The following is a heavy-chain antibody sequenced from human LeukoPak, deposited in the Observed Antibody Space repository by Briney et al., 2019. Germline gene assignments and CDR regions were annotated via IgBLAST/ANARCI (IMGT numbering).Heavy chain of an antibody. CDR1: GFNFSDYA. J-gene: IGHJ6*03. D-gene: IGHD7-27*01. Sequence: GGSLRLSCAASGFASGFNFSDYAVSWVRQAPGKGPEWVASVNGRGATTYYADSVRGRFTISRDNSKNTVYLQMISLGADDTAVYFCAKAPATGEGYYFYYMDVWGKGTTVTVSS. V-gene: IGHV3-23*01. CDR3: AKAPATGEGYYFYYMDV. CDR2: VNGRGATT.